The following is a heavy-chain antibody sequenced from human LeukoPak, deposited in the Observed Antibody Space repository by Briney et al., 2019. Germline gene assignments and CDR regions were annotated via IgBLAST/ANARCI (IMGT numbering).Heavy chain of an antibody. J-gene: IGHJ4*02. V-gene: IGHV3-64D*09. CDR3: VKGGGEDYFHY. D-gene: IGHD3-10*01. Sequence: PGGSLRPLWSGPGFTFNNSSQHWVPQAPGKGLEYVSAISSDGDNTHYADSVKGRFTISRDNYKYTLYLQMSSLRPEDTGVYYCVKGGGEDYFHYWGGGTLVSVSS. CDR2: ISSDGDNT. CDR1: GFTFNNSS.